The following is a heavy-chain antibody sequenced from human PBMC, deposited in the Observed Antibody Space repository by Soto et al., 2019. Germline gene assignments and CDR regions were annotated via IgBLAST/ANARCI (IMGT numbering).Heavy chain of an antibody. CDR1: GFTFSSYG. V-gene: IGHV3-33*01. CDR3: ARDVLRFLETYYYYGMDV. Sequence: GGSLRLSCAASGFTFSSYGMHWVRQAPGKGLEWVAVIWYDGSNKYYADSVKGRFTISRDNSKNTLYLQMNSLRAEDTAVYYCARDVLRFLETYYYYGMDVWGQGTTVTVSS. CDR2: IWYDGSNK. J-gene: IGHJ6*02. D-gene: IGHD3-3*01.